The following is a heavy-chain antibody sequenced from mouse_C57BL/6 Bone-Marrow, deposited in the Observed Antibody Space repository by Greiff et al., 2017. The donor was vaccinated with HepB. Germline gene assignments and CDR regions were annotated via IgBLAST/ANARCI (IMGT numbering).Heavy chain of an antibody. V-gene: IGHV1-15*01. CDR3: TRERDYYGSSLLFAY. CDR2: IDPETGGT. D-gene: IGHD1-1*01. J-gene: IGHJ3*01. CDR1: GYTFTDYE. Sequence: LVESGAELVRPGASVTLSCKASGYTFTDYEMHWVKQTPVHGLEWIGAIDPETGGTAYNQKFKGKAILTADKSSSTAYMELRSLTSEDSAVYYCTRERDYYGSSLLFAYWGQGTLVTVSA.